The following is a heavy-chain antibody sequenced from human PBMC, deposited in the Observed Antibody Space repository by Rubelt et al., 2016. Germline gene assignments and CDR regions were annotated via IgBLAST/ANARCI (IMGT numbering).Heavy chain of an antibody. Sequence: QVQLRESGPGLVKPSQTLSLTCSVSGGSISTGGYYWSWIRQHPAKGLEWIGYIYYRGSTYYSPSLRSRVTLSVDTSRNQFLLKLRYVTAADTAVYYCARQYCSSTSCYDYYGMDVWGQGTTVTVSS. D-gene: IGHD2-2*01. CDR2: IYYRGST. V-gene: IGHV4-31*03. J-gene: IGHJ6*02. CDR1: GGSISTGGYY. CDR3: ARQYCSSTSCYDYYGMDV.